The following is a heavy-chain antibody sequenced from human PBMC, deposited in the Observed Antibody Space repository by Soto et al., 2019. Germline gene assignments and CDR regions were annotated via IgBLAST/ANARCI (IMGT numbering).Heavy chain of an antibody. Sequence: QVQLVDSGGGWVKPGGSLSLSCSASGFSFSDYYMSWIRQAPGQRLEWVSLISTSRSSTDYPDSVKGRFTIARETAKHALSLQINRLRAEATAVYYCGNLAMNYYHYMDVWGKGSTVSVSS. V-gene: IGHV3-11*01. CDR2: ISTSRSST. J-gene: IGHJ6*03. D-gene: IGHD5-18*01. CDR3: GNLAMNYYHYMDV. CDR1: GFSFSDYY.